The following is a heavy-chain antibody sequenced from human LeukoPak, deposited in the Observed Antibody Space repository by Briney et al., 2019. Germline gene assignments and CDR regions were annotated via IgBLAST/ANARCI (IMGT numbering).Heavy chain of an antibody. CDR2: IDPSDSYT. J-gene: IGHJ4*02. D-gene: IGHD3-10*01. Sequence: GESLKISCKGSGYSFTSYWISWVRQMPGKGLEWMGRIDPSDSYTNYSPSLQGHVTISADKSISTAYLQWSSLKASDTAMYYCARHQYYYGSGTPSLVYWGQGTLVTVSS. CDR3: ARHQYYYGSGTPSLVY. V-gene: IGHV5-10-1*01. CDR1: GYSFTSYW.